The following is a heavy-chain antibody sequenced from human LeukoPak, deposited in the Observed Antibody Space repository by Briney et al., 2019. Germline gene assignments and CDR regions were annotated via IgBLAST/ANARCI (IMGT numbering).Heavy chain of an antibody. J-gene: IGHJ4*02. CDR3: ARRGSGWYYFDY. D-gene: IGHD6-19*01. Sequence: PSETLSLTCTVSGGPINTDYWNWIRQPPGKGLEWIGYIYYTGRTNYNPSFKSRLTISIDTSKSQFSLKLSSVTAADTAVYYCARRGSGWYYFDYWGQGTLVTVSS. CDR2: IYYTGRT. V-gene: IGHV4-59*08. CDR1: GGPINTDY.